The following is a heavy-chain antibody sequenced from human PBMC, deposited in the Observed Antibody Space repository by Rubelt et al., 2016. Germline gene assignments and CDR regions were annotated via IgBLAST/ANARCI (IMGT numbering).Heavy chain of an antibody. D-gene: IGHD6-19*01. CDR3: ARAVADHFYGMDV. Sequence: QVQLQESGPGLVKPSETLSLTCTVSGGSTSSYYWSWIRQPPGKGLEWIGYIYYSGSTNYNPSLKSRVTLSVDTSKNQFSLKLSSVTAADTAVYYCARAVADHFYGMDVWGQGTTVTVSS. V-gene: IGHV4-59*01. CDR1: GGSTSSYY. J-gene: IGHJ6*02. CDR2: IYYSGST.